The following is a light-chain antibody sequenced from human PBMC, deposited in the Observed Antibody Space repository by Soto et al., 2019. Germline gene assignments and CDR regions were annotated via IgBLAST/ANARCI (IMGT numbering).Light chain of an antibody. CDR1: SRDVGGSNY. CDR3: SSYTSSNTLEV. Sequence: QSVLIQPASVSGSPGQSITISCTGTSRDVGGSNYVSWYQHHPHRAPKLLIYEVSYRPSGVSSLFSGSKSGNTASLTISGLPAEDDADYYCSSYTSSNTLEVFGVGTKLTVL. J-gene: IGLJ1*01. CDR2: EVS. V-gene: IGLV2-14*01.